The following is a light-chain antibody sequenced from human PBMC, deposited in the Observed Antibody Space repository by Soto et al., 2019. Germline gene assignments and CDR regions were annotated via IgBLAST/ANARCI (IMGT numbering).Light chain of an antibody. CDR2: DAS. J-gene: IGKJ1*01. CDR1: QSISNW. V-gene: IGKV1-5*01. Sequence: DIQMTQSPSTLPASVGDRVTITCRASQSISNWLAWYQQKPGKAPKLLIYDASSLEGGVPSRFSGSGSGTEFTPTISSLQPDDFATYYCQQYMSYSFGQGTKVDIK. CDR3: QQYMSYS.